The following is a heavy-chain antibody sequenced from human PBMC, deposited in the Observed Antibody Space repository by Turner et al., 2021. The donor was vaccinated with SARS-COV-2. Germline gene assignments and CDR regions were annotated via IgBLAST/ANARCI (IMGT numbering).Heavy chain of an antibody. CDR1: GFTFRSYG. Sequence: VQLVESGGGVVQPGRSLSLSWAASGFTFRSYGMHWVRQAPGKGLEGVAVIWYDGSNKFYADSVKGRFTISRDNSKNTLYLQMNSLRAEDTAVYYCARGAHGDYEDAFDIWGQGTLVTISS. CDR3: ARGAHGDYEDAFDI. CDR2: IWYDGSNK. V-gene: IGHV3-33*01. J-gene: IGHJ3*02. D-gene: IGHD4-17*01.